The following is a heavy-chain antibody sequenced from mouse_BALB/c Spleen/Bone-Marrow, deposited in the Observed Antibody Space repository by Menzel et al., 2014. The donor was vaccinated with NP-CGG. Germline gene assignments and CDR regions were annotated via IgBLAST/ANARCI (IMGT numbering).Heavy chain of an antibody. D-gene: IGHD2-10*02. CDR2: IYPGDGDT. V-gene: IGHV1-87*01. Sequence: VQGVESGAELARPGASVRLSCKASGYSFTTYWMQWVKQRPGQGLEWIGTIYPGDGDTRYTQKFKGKATLTADKSSSTAYMELSSLASEDSAVYYCAREKYGEAMDYWGQGTSVTVSS. CDR1: GYSFTTYW. J-gene: IGHJ4*01. CDR3: AREKYGEAMDY.